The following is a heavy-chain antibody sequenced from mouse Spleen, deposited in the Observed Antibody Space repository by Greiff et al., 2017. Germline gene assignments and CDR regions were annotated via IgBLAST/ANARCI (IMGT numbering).Heavy chain of an antibody. Sequence: VQLQQSGPELVKPGASVKISCKASGYTFTDYYMNWVKQSHGKSLEWIGDINPNNGGTSYNQKFKGKATLTVDKSSSTAYMELRSLTSEDSAVYYCARLTTMNTYYDMDYWGQGTSVTVSS. V-gene: IGHV1-26*01. CDR1: GYTFTDYY. CDR3: ARLTTMNTYYDMDY. J-gene: IGHJ4*01. CDR2: INPNNGGT. D-gene: IGHD2-4*01.